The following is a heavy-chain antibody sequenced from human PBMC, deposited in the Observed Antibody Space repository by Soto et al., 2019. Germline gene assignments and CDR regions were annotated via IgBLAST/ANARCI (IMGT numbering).Heavy chain of an antibody. V-gene: IGHV4-39*01. J-gene: IGHJ4*02. CDR1: GDSVSGATFY. CDR3: AAKRVYCGDDCYTH. Sequence: PSETLSLTCTVSGDSVSGATFYWGWIRQPPGKGLEWIGTVYYRESTYYSPSLRSRASISVDTSKNHLSLKLNSMTAADIAVYYCAAKRVYCGDDCYTHWGQGALVTVSS. D-gene: IGHD2-21*02. CDR2: VYYREST.